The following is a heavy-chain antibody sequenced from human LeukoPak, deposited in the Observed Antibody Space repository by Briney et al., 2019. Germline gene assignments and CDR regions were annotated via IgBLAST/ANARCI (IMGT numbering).Heavy chain of an antibody. J-gene: IGHJ4*02. CDR3: ARGPNASRIGY. D-gene: IGHD2-15*01. CDR1: GGPISSGGYY. V-gene: IGHV4-31*03. Sequence: TLSLTCTVSGGPISSGGYYWSWIRQHPGKGLEWIGYIYYSGSTYYNPSLKSRVTISVDTSKNQFSLKLSSVTAADAAMYYCARGPNASRIGYWGQGTLVTVSS. CDR2: IYYSGST.